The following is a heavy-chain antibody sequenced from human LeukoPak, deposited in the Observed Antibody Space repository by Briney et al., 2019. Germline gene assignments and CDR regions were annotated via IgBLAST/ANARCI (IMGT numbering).Heavy chain of an antibody. CDR2: IYHSGST. J-gene: IGHJ3*02. Sequence: SETLSLTCTVSGYSISSGYYWGWIRQPPGKGLEWIGGIYHSGSTYYNPSLKSRVTISVDTSKNQFSLKLSSVTAADTAVYYCARDGGIAARSSAFDIWGQGTMVTVSS. CDR1: GYSISSGYY. CDR3: ARDGGIAARSSAFDI. V-gene: IGHV4-38-2*02. D-gene: IGHD6-6*01.